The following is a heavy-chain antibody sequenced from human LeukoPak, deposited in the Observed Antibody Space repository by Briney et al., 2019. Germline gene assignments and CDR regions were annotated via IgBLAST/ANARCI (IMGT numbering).Heavy chain of an antibody. Sequence: SGPALVKPTQTLTLTCTFSGFSLSTSGMCVSWIRQPPGKALEWLARIDWDDDKYYSTSLKTRLTISKDTSKNQVVLTMTNMDPVDTATYYCARIRAHGYGDYAFDYWGQGTLVTVSS. D-gene: IGHD4-17*01. J-gene: IGHJ4*02. V-gene: IGHV2-70*11. CDR3: ARIRAHGYGDYAFDY. CDR2: IDWDDDK. CDR1: GFSLSTSGMC.